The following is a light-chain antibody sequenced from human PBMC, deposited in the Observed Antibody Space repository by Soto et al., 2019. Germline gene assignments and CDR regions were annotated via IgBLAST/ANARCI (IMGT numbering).Light chain of an antibody. CDR2: VAS. V-gene: IGKV1-5*01. Sequence: DIQLTQSPSTLSASVGDRITLTCRASQSISIWLAWYQQTPGKAPKILIWVASRLQTGVPSRFSGSGSGTEFTLTISGLQPDDFATYYCQQYNGYSTWTFGQGTRVETK. CDR3: QQYNGYSTWT. J-gene: IGKJ1*01. CDR1: QSISIW.